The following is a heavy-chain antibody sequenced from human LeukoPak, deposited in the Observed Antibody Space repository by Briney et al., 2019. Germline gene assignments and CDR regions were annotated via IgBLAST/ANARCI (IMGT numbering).Heavy chain of an antibody. D-gene: IGHD3-3*01. J-gene: IGHJ6*03. Sequence: PGGSLRLSCAASGFTFSDYYMSWIRQAPGKGLEWVSYISSSGSTIYYADSVKGRFTISRDNAKNSLYLQMNSLRAEDTAVYYCARADSGLSYYYYMDVWGKGTTVTVSS. V-gene: IGHV3-11*01. CDR2: ISSSGSTI. CDR1: GFTFSDYY. CDR3: ARADSGLSYYYYMDV.